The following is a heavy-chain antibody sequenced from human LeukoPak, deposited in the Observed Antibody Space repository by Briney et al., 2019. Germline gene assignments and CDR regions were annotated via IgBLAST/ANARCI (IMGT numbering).Heavy chain of an antibody. CDR3: ARERRSKDYGDYGLDY. CDR2: IYYSGST. CDR1: GGSISSGGYY. Sequence: SETLSLTCTVSGGSISSGGYYWSWIRQHPGKGLEWIGYIYYSGSTYYNPSLKSRVTISVDTSKNQFSLKLSSVTAADTAAYYCARERRSKDYGDYGLDYWGQGTLVTVSS. V-gene: IGHV4-31*03. J-gene: IGHJ4*02. D-gene: IGHD4-17*01.